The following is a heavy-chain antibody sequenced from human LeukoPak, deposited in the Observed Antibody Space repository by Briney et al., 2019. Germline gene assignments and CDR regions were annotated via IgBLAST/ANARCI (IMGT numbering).Heavy chain of an antibody. Sequence: SETLSLTCTVSGASISSYYWTWIRQPPGKGLEWIGEINHSGSTNYNPSLKSRVTISVDTSKNQFSLKLSSVTAADTAVYYCASRGGFPQLGYDWFAPWGQGTLFTV. CDR1: GASISSYY. V-gene: IGHV4-34*01. J-gene: IGHJ5*02. D-gene: IGHD6-6*01. CDR3: ASRGGFPQLGYDWFAP. CDR2: INHSGST.